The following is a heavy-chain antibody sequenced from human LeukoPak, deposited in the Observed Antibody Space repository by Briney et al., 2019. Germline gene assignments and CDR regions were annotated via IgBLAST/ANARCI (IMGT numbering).Heavy chain of an antibody. CDR1: GFTFNSYA. CDR3: ARPIYYYDSSGQPDS. J-gene: IGHJ4*02. D-gene: IGHD3-22*01. V-gene: IGHV3-30-3*01. Sequence: PGGSLRLSCAASGFTFNSYAMHWVRQAPGKGLEWVALLQYDGSDKYYADSVKGRFTVSRDNSKNTLYLQMNSLRAEDTAVYYCARPIYYYDSSGQPDSWGQGTLVTISS. CDR2: LQYDGSDK.